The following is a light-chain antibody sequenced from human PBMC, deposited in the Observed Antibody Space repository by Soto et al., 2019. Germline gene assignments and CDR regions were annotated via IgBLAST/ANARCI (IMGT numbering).Light chain of an antibody. CDR2: EVT. V-gene: IGLV2-23*02. CDR1: SSDIGDYNF. J-gene: IGLJ1*01. CDR3: CSYAVSLIYV. Sequence: SALTQPASVSGSPGQSITISCTGTSSDIGDYNFVSWYQQVPGKAPKLIIYEVTKRPSGVSPRFSGSKSGNTASLTISGLRAEDEGDYYCCSYAVSLIYVFGSGTKVTVL.